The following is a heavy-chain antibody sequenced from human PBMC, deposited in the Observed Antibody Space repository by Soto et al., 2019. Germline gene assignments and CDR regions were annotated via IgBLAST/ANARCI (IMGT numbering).Heavy chain of an antibody. CDR3: ARGLKGYDGTDV. V-gene: IGHV3-74*01. D-gene: IGHD3-22*01. Sequence: EVQLVESGGGLVQPGGSLRLSCAASGFTFSTYWMHWVRQAPGKGLVWVSRINSDWSTTNYADSVKGRFTISRDNAKKTLFLQMDRLRAEETAIYYGARGLKGYDGTDVWGQGTTVTVSS. CDR1: GFTFSTYW. CDR2: INSDWSTT. J-gene: IGHJ6*02.